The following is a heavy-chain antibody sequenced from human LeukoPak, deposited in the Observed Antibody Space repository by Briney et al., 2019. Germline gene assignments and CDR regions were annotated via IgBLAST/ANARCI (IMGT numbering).Heavy chain of an antibody. V-gene: IGHV4-61*01. CDR3: ARGGYDFWSGYYTHYFDY. J-gene: IGHJ4*02. CDR1: GGSVSSGSYY. Sequence: SETLSLTCTVSGGSVSSGSYYRSWIRQPPGKGLEWIGYIHYSGSTNYNPSLKSRVTISVDTSKNQFSLKLSSVTAADTAVYYCARGGYDFWSGYYTHYFDYWGQGTLVTVSS. D-gene: IGHD3-3*01. CDR2: IHYSGST.